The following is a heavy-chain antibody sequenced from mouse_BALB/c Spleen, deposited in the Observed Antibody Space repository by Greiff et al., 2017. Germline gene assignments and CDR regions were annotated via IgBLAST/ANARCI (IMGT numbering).Heavy chain of an antibody. CDR2: ISSGGSYT. Sequence: EVQLVESGGDLVKPGGSLKLSCAASGFTFSSYGMSWVRQTPDKRLEWVATISSGGSYTYYPDSVKGRFTISRDNAKNTLYLQMSSLKSEDTAMYYCARHTVVAKGAMDYWGQGTSVTVSS. CDR3: ARHTVVAKGAMDY. CDR1: GFTFSSYG. J-gene: IGHJ4*01. V-gene: IGHV5-6*01. D-gene: IGHD1-1*01.